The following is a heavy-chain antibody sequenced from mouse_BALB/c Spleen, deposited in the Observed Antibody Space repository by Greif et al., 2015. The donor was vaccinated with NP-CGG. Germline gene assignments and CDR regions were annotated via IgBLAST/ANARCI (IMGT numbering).Heavy chain of an antibody. CDR2: LYPGDGDT. V-gene: IGHV1-80*01. CDR1: GYAFSSYW. D-gene: IGHD2-4*01. J-gene: IGHJ4*01. Sequence: VQLQQSGAELVRPGSSVKISCKASGYAFSSYWMNWVKQRPGQGLEWIGQLYPGDGDTNYNGKFKGKATLTADKSSSTAYMQLSSLTSEDSAVYFCARYDYDYYAMDYWGQGTSVTVSS. CDR3: ARYDYDYYAMDY.